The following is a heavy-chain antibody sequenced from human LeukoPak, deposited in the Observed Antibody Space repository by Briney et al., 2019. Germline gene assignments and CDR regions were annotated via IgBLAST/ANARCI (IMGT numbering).Heavy chain of an antibody. CDR3: ARGGDILTAQKTDYYGMDV. Sequence: PRASVKVSCKASGYTFTGYYMHWVRQAPGQGLEWMGWINPNSGGTNYAQKFQGWVTMTRDTSISTAYMELSRLRSDDTAVYYCARGGDILTAQKTDYYGMDVWGKGTTVTVSS. CDR2: INPNSGGT. D-gene: IGHD3-9*01. J-gene: IGHJ6*04. V-gene: IGHV1-2*04. CDR1: GYTFTGYY.